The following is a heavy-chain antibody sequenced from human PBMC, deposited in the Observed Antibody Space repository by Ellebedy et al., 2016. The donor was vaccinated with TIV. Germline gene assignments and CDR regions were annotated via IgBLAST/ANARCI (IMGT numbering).Heavy chain of an antibody. CDR3: ARDFEYSSGWNGNAFDI. Sequence: GESLKISCAASGFTFSDYQMSWSRQAQGKGPEWLSCISSSTGNTNYADSVKGRFIISRDNARKSLYLQMNSLRAEDTAVYYCARDFEYSSGWNGNAFDIWGQGTMVTVSS. CDR2: ISSSTGNT. V-gene: IGHV3-11*06. D-gene: IGHD6-19*01. J-gene: IGHJ3*02. CDR1: GFTFSDYQ.